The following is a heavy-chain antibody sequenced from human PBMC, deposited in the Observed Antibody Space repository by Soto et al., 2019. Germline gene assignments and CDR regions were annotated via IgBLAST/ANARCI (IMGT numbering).Heavy chain of an antibody. J-gene: IGHJ4*02. V-gene: IGHV1-18*01. CDR3: ARDQVKMVYSNLPPYDC. CDR1: GYTFTSYG. D-gene: IGHD4-4*01. CDR2: ISAYNGNT. Sequence: QVPLVQSGAEVKKPGASVKVSCKASGYTFTSYGISWVRQAPGQGLEWMGWISAYNGNTNYAQKLQGRVTMTTDTSTSTAYMELRSLRSDDTAVYYCARDQVKMVYSNLPPYDCWGQGTLVTVSS.